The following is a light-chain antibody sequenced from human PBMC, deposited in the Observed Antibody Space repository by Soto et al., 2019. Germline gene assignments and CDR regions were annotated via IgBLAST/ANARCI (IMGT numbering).Light chain of an antibody. V-gene: IGKV1-8*01. J-gene: IGKJ5*01. CDR2: AAS. Sequence: AIRMTQSPSSLSASTGDRVTITCRASQGISSYLAWYQQKPGKATKLLIYAASTLQSGVPSRFSRIGSGTHYTLTISCLQSEDFATYYCQQYYSYPPIPFGQGTRLEIK. CDR3: QQYYSYPPIP. CDR1: QGISSY.